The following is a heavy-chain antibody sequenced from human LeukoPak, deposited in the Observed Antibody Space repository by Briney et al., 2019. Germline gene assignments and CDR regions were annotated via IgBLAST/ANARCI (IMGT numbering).Heavy chain of an antibody. Sequence: ASVKVSCKASGYTFTSYGISWVRQAPGQGLEWMGWISAYNGNTNYAQKLQGRVTMTTDTSTSTAYMELRSLRSDDTAVYYCARDQRWAVVPAAVDYWGQGTLVTVSS. CDR1: GYTFTSYG. CDR2: ISAYNGNT. J-gene: IGHJ4*02. D-gene: IGHD2-2*01. CDR3: ARDQRWAVVPAAVDY. V-gene: IGHV1-18*01.